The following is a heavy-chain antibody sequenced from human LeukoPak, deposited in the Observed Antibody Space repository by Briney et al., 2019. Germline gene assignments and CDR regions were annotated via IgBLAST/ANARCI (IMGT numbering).Heavy chain of an antibody. CDR1: GLTFSSYA. CDR3: MATMLRMGGNY. D-gene: IGHD5-24*01. CDR2: ISGSGGST. Sequence: GGSLRLSCAASGLTFSSYAMSWVRQAPGKGLEWVSAISGSGGSTYYADSVKGRFTISRDNSKNTLYLQMNSLRAEDTAVYYCMATMLRMGGNYWGQGTLVTVSS. V-gene: IGHV3-23*01. J-gene: IGHJ4*01.